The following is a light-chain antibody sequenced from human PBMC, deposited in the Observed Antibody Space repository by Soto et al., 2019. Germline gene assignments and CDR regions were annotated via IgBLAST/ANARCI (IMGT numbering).Light chain of an antibody. CDR1: QSISSY. J-gene: IGKJ1*01. Sequence: DIQMTQSPSSLSSSVGDRVTITCRASQSISSYLNWYQQKPGKASKLLISAASTLQSGVPSRFSGSGSGTDFTLTISSLQPEDFATYYCQQSYTTLWTFGQGTKVEIK. CDR2: AAS. CDR3: QQSYTTLWT. V-gene: IGKV1-39*01.